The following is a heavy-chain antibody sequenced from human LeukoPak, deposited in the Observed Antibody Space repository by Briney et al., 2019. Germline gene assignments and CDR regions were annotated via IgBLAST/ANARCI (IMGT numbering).Heavy chain of an antibody. V-gene: IGHV3-48*02. J-gene: IGHJ4*02. CDR3: ARDLAAYGDYVFDY. Sequence: PGGSLRLSCTASGFTFSSYSMNWVRQAPGKGLEWVSYISSSSSTIYYADSVKGRFTISRDNAKNSLYLQMNSLRDEDTAVYYCARDLAAYGDYVFDYWGQGTLVTVSS. D-gene: IGHD4-17*01. CDR2: ISSSSSTI. CDR1: GFTFSSYS.